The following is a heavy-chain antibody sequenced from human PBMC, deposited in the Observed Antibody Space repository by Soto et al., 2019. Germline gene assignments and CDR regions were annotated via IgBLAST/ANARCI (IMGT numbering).Heavy chain of an antibody. CDR2: IGTAGDT. V-gene: IGHV3-13*01. CDR1: GFTFSSYD. J-gene: IGHJ6*03. CDR3: ARDSSRRGYMDV. D-gene: IGHD2-2*01. Sequence: GGSLRLSCAASGFTFSSYDMHWVRQAPGKGLEWVSAIGTAGDTYYPGSVKGRFTISRENAKNSLYLQMNSLRAGDTAVYYCARDSSRRGYMDVWGKGTTVTVSS.